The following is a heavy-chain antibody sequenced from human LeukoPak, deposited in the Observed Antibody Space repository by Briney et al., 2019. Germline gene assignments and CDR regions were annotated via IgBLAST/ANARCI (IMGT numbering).Heavy chain of an antibody. CDR2: ISHDGSNK. D-gene: IGHD3-10*01. CDR1: GLTFSNYA. V-gene: IGHV3-30*04. J-gene: IGHJ5*02. CDR3: AKGYGFTNWFDP. Sequence: GGSLRLSCAASGLTFSNYAMHWVRQAPGKGLEWVAVISHDGSNKWYADSVRGRFTISRDNSKNTLYLQMNSLRADDTAVYYCAKGYGFTNWFDPWGQGTRVTVSS.